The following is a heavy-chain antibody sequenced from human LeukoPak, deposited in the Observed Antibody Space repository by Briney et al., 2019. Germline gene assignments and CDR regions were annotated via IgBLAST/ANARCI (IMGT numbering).Heavy chain of an antibody. D-gene: IGHD5-12*01. Sequence: GASVKVSCKASGGTFSSYAISWVRQAPGQGLEWMGGIIPIFGTANYAQKFQGRVTITADESTSTAYMELSRLRSDDTAVYYCARTLRGYSGYGSFDYWGQGTLVTVSS. V-gene: IGHV1-69*13. CDR2: IIPIFGTA. CDR1: GGTFSSYA. J-gene: IGHJ4*02. CDR3: ARTLRGYSGYGSFDY.